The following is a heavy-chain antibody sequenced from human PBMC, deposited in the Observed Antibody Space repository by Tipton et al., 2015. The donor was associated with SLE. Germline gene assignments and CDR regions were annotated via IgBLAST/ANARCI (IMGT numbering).Heavy chain of an antibody. D-gene: IGHD7-27*01. V-gene: IGHV3-74*01. CDR3: ARESLQTGDIDY. CDR1: GFTFSSYA. J-gene: IGHJ4*02. CDR2: INSDGSST. Sequence: GSLRLSCAASGFTFSSYAMHWVRQAPGKGLVWVSLINSDGSSTSYADSVKGRFTISRDNAKNTLYLQMNSLRAEDTAVYYCARESLQTGDIDYWGQGTLVTVSS.